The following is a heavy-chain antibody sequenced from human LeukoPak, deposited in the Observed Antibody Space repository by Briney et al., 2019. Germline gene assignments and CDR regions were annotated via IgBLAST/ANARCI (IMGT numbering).Heavy chain of an antibody. V-gene: IGHV4-31*03. D-gene: IGHD3-22*01. J-gene: IGHJ4*02. CDR3: ARTPYQREYYYASSGKNLDQYYFDY. CDR1: GGSISSGGYY. CDR2: IYYSGST. Sequence: PSETLSLTCTVSGGSISSGGYYWSWIRQHPGKGLEWIGYIYYSGSTYYNPSLKSRVTISVDTSKNQFSLKLSSVTAADTAVYYGARTPYQREYYYASSGKNLDQYYFDYWGQGTLVTVSS.